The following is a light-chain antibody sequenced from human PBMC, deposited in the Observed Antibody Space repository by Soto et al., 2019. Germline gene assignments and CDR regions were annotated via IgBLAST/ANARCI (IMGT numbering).Light chain of an antibody. J-gene: IGKJ4*01. CDR2: AAS. Sequence: DIQMTQSPSFVSASVGARVTITCRASQAVSTWLACDQQKPGDAPKLLIYAASTLQSGVPSRFSGSGSGTDFTLTIRSLQPEDFATYYCQQSNSFPRTFGGGTKVEIK. CDR1: QAVSTW. V-gene: IGKV1-12*01. CDR3: QQSNSFPRT.